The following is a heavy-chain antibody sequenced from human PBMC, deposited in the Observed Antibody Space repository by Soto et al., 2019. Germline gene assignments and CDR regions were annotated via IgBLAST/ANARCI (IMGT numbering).Heavy chain of an antibody. J-gene: IGHJ5*02. D-gene: IGHD3-10*01. V-gene: IGHV3-9*01. Sequence: EVQLVESGGGLVQPGRSLRLSCAASGFTFDDYAMHWVRHAPGQGLEWVSGISWNSGSIGYADSVKGRFTISRDNAKNSLYLEMHSLRAADTALYYCAKDIESRGFGWFDPWGQGTLVTVSS. CDR3: AKDIESRGFGWFDP. CDR1: GFTFDDYA. CDR2: ISWNSGSI.